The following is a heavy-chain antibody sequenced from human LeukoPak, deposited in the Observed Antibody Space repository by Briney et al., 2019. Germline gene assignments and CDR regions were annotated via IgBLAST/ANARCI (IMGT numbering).Heavy chain of an antibody. CDR3: ARGVTFSIALFY. J-gene: IGHJ4*02. V-gene: IGHV4-34*01. CDR1: GGSFSGYY. CDR2: INHSGST. D-gene: IGHD3-16*01. Sequence: SETLSLTCAVYGGSFSGYYWGWIRQPPGKGLEWIGEINHSGSTNYNPSLKSRVTISVDTSKNQFSLKLSSVTAADTAVYYCARGVTFSIALFYWGQGTLVTVSS.